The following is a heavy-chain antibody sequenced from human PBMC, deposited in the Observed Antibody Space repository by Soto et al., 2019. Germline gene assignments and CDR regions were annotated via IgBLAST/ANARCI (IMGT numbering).Heavy chain of an antibody. J-gene: IGHJ4*02. Sequence: QLHLQESGPGLVRPSETLSLTCTASGGSLRAKYSYCGWIRQPPGKGLEWIGSVYEDGSTNYTPSLASRASIAVDTARNQFSLTLTSVTATDTAVYYCVRAADSWGQGTLVTVSS. V-gene: IGHV4-39*01. CDR1: GGSLRAKYSY. CDR2: VYEDGST. CDR3: VRAADS.